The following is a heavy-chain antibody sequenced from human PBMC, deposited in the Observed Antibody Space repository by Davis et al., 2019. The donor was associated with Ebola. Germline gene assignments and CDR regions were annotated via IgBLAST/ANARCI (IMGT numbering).Heavy chain of an antibody. CDR3: ARTTRGSGWFLDY. CDR2: INHSGST. J-gene: IGHJ4*02. V-gene: IGHV4-34*01. D-gene: IGHD6-19*01. CDR1: GGSFSGYY. Sequence: SETLSLTCAVYGGSFSGYYWSWICQHPGTGLVWIGEINHSGSTNYNPSLKSRVTISVDTSKNQFYLKLTSVTAAATAVYDCARTTRGSGWFLDYWGQGTLVTVSS.